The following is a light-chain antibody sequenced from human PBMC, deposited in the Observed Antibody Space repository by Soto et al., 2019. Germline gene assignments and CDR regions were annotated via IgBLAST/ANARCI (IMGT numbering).Light chain of an antibody. Sequence: EIVMTQSPDTLSVSPGERVTLSCRASQSISTYLAWYQHKPGQAPRLLIYGAYTRATGIPARFSGSGSGTEFTLTISSLQSEDFAIYYCQQYNKWPHLTFGGGTKVEIK. CDR1: QSISTY. CDR3: QQYNKWPHLT. CDR2: GAY. J-gene: IGKJ4*01. V-gene: IGKV3-15*01.